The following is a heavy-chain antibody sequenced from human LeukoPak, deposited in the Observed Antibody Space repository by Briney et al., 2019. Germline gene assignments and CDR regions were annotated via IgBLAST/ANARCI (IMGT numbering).Heavy chain of an antibody. J-gene: IGHJ4*02. CDR2: INYIGSS. CDR1: DDSVSSSIYF. D-gene: IGHD3-9*01. Sequence: PSETLSLTCSVSDDSVSSSIYFWGWIRQPPGKGLEWIGNINYIGSSAYNTSLKSRVTTSVDTSKKRFSLKMTSVTAADTAVYYCARLSKGRYFDYIFDFWGQGTLVTVSS. CDR3: ARLSKGRYFDYIFDF. V-gene: IGHV4-39*01.